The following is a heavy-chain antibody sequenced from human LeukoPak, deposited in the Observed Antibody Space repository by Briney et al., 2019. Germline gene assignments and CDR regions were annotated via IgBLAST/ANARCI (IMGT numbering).Heavy chain of an antibody. J-gene: IGHJ4*02. CDR2: ISWNSGSI. V-gene: IGHV3-9*01. CDR3: AKDISFHYYDSSGYTDY. D-gene: IGHD3-22*01. Sequence: GGSLRLSCAASGFTFDDYAMHWVRQAPGKGLEWVSGISWNSGSIGYADSVKGRFTISRDNAKNSLYLQMNSLRAEDTALYYCAKDISFHYYDSSGYTDYWGQGTLVTVSS. CDR1: GFTFDDYA.